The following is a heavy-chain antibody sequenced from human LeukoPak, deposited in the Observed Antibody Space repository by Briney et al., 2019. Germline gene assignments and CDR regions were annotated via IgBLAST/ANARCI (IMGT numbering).Heavy chain of an antibody. V-gene: IGHV1-46*01. J-gene: IGHJ6*03. Sequence: GASVKVSCKASGYTFTSYYMHWVRQAPGQGLEWMGIINLSGGTTYYAQKFQGRVTMTNDMSTSTVYMELSSLRSEDTAVYYCARRDSGRRNYYYYYMDVWGKGTTVTISS. D-gene: IGHD3-10*01. CDR2: INLSGGTT. CDR3: ARRDSGRRNYYYYYMDV. CDR1: GYTFTSYY.